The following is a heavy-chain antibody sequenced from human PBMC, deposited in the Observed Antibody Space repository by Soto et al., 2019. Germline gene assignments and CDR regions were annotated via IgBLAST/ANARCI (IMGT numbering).Heavy chain of an antibody. J-gene: IGHJ4*02. CDR1: GFSLTDYY. CDR2: IGSTGDFT. Sequence: EVQLVESGGGLVKPGGSLRLSCTASGFSLTDYYMNWVRQAPGKGLEWVSSIGSTGDFTSYTDSVKGRFTISRDNAKNSRYLQMNSLRAEDTAVYYCAGTYGSADYWGQGTLVTVSS. D-gene: IGHD3-10*01. CDR3: AGTYGSADY. V-gene: IGHV3-21*01.